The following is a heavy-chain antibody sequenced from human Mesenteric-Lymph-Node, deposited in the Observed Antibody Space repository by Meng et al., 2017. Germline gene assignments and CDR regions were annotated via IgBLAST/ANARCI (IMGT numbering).Heavy chain of an antibody. J-gene: IGHJ4*02. CDR2: IYSGGSA. V-gene: IGHV3-53*01. Sequence: GESLKISCAASGFTARSNYMSWVRQAPGKGLEWVSVIYSGGSAYYADSVKGRFTISRDNSKNTLYLQMNSLRAEDTAVYYCARNGYTSGWYRNWGQGTLVTVSS. CDR3: ARNGYTSGWYRN. CDR1: GFTARSNY. D-gene: IGHD6-19*01.